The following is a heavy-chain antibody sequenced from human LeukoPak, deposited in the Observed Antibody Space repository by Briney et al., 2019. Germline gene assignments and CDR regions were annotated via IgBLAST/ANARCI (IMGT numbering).Heavy chain of an antibody. V-gene: IGHV3-49*04. CDR1: GFTFSSYA. J-gene: IGHJ5*02. Sequence: GGSLRLSCAASGFTFSSYAMSWVRQAPGKGLEWVGFIRSKAYGGTTEYAASVKGRFTISRDDSKSIAYLQMNSLKTEDTAVYYCTTGAPDIVVVPAAKQGRWFDPWGQGTLVTVSS. CDR3: TTGAPDIVVVPAAKQGRWFDP. D-gene: IGHD2-2*01. CDR2: IRSKAYGGTT.